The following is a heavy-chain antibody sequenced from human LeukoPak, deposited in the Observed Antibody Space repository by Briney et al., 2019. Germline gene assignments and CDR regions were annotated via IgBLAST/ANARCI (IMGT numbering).Heavy chain of an antibody. J-gene: IGHJ4*02. Sequence: PGGSLRLSCAASGFTFGSYSMNWVRQAPGKGLEWVSSISPSSHYIYYADSMKGRFTISRDNAKNSLYLQMNSLRAEDTAVYYCAEMGTVTTQGTHLDYWGQGTLVTVSS. D-gene: IGHD4-17*01. CDR3: AEMGTVTTQGTHLDY. CDR2: ISPSSHYI. V-gene: IGHV3-21*04. CDR1: GFTFGSYS.